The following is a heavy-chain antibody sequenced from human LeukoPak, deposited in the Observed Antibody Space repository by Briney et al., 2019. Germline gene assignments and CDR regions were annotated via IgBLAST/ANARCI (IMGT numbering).Heavy chain of an antibody. CDR3: TRALLGDFSNY. V-gene: IGHV3-74*01. D-gene: IGHD2-15*01. CDR1: GFTFSSSW. CDR2: INTDGSTT. Sequence: GGSLRLSCAAPGFTFSSSWMHWVRQAPGKGLVWVSRINTDGSTTTYADSVKGRFTISRDNAKNTLYLQMNSLRAEDTAVYYCTRALLGDFSNYWGQGTLVTVSS. J-gene: IGHJ4*02.